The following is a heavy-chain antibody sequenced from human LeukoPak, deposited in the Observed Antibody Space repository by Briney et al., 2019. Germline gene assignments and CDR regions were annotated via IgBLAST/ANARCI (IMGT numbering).Heavy chain of an antibody. CDR1: GFTFSSYA. CDR2: KSYDGSNK. Sequence: GGSLRLSCAASGFTFSSYAMHWVRQAPGKGLEWVAVKSYDGSNKYYADSVKGRFTISRDNSKNTLYLQMNSLRAEDTAVYYCARDPRPGIAVAGPDYWGQGTLVTVSS. CDR3: ARDPRPGIAVAGPDY. D-gene: IGHD6-19*01. V-gene: IGHV3-30*01. J-gene: IGHJ4*02.